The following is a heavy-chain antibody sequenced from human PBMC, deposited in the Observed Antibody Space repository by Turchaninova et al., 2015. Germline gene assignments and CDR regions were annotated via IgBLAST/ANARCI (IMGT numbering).Heavy chain of an antibody. D-gene: IGHD2-2*03. V-gene: IGHV3-7*03. CDR3: ARVLLDIWVAPAAITTSYFDI. Sequence: LVQPGGSLRLSCVASGFTSSDYWMSWVRQAPGKRLEWVANIDQDGTEKYYVDSERGLFSISRDNTKNTLYLQMHSLRAEDTAVFYCARVLLDIWVAPAAITTSYFDIWGQGTLVTVSS. CDR1: GFTSSDYW. J-gene: IGHJ4*02. CDR2: IDQDGTEK.